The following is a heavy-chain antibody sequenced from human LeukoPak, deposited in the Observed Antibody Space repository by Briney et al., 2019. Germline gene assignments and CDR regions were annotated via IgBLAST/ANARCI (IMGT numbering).Heavy chain of an antibody. CDR1: GFTFSSYS. CDR3: ARGSGAMDV. V-gene: IGHV3-21*04. J-gene: IGHJ6*04. D-gene: IGHD7-27*01. CDR2: ISSSSSYI. Sequence: GGSLRLSCAASGFTFSSYSMNWVRQAPGKGLEWVSSISSSSSYIYYADSVKGRFSISRDNSKNTVYLQMNSLRAEDTAVYYCARGSGAMDVWGKGTTVTVSS.